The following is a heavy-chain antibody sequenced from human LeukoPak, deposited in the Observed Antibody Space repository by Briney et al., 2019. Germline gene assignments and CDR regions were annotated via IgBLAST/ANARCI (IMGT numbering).Heavy chain of an antibody. D-gene: IGHD2-2*01. CDR3: ARGQYCSTATCYSARRYFDF. Sequence: SETLSLTCAVSGGAFSNYFWTWIRQPPGKGLEWIAEINDSGSTNSNSSLRSRVAISLDTSKNQFSLRLTSVTAADTAVYYCARGQYCSTATCYSARRYFDFWGQGTLVTVSS. V-gene: IGHV4-34*01. J-gene: IGHJ4*02. CDR1: GGAFSNYF. CDR2: INDSGST.